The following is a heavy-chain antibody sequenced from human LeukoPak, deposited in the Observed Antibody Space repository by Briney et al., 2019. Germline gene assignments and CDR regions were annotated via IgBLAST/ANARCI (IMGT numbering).Heavy chain of an antibody. J-gene: IGHJ4*02. V-gene: IGHV4-4*07. Sequence: SETLSLTCTVSGGSISSYYWSWIRQPAGKGLEWIGRIYTSGSTNYNPSLKSRVTMSVDTSKNQFSLKLSSVTAADTAVYYCATIMYYESSGYPWVYFDYWGQGTLVTVSP. CDR3: ATIMYYESSGYPWVYFDY. D-gene: IGHD3-22*01. CDR2: IYTSGST. CDR1: GGSISSYY.